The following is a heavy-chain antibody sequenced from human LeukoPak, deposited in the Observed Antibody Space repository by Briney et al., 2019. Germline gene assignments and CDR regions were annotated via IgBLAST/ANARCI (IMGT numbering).Heavy chain of an antibody. J-gene: IGHJ6*02. V-gene: IGHV4-34*01. D-gene: IGHD2-8*01. CDR2: INHSGST. CDR1: GGSFSGYY. Sequence: SETLSLTCAVYGGSFSGYYWSWIRQPPGKGLEWIGEINHSGSTNYNPSLKGRVTISVDTSKNQFSLKLSSVTAADTAVYYCARGEMVQPRENYYYYGMDVWGQGTTVTVSS. CDR3: ARGEMVQPRENYYYYGMDV.